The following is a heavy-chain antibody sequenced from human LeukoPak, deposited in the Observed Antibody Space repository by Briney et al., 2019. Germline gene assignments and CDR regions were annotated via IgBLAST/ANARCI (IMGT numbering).Heavy chain of an antibody. CDR1: GYTFTSNY. Sequence: ASVKVSCKASGYTFTSNYIHWVRQAPGQGLEWMGMIYPRDGSTSYAQKFQDRVTVTRDTSTSTVHMELSGLGSEDTAVYYCARDQEGFDYWGQGTLVTVSS. V-gene: IGHV1-46*01. J-gene: IGHJ4*02. CDR3: ARDQEGFDY. CDR2: IYPRDGST.